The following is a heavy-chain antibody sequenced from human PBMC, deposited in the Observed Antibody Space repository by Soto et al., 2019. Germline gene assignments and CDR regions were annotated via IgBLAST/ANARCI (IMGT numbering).Heavy chain of an antibody. Sequence: QVQVVQSGDEVKKPGASVKVSCKASGYTFTNYGFSWVRQAPGQGLEWMGWISGYNGNTKYAEKFQGRVTMTTDTSTSTAHMEVRSLGYDDTAVYYFAVEGQAPYDDYGMDVWGQGNAVTVSS. CDR3: AVEGQAPYDDYGMDV. J-gene: IGHJ6*02. CDR2: ISGYNGNT. V-gene: IGHV1-18*01. D-gene: IGHD3-22*01. CDR1: GYTFTNYG.